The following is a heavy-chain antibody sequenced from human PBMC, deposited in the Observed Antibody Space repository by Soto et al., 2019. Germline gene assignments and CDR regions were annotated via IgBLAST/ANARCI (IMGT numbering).Heavy chain of an antibody. CDR2: INHSGNT. V-gene: IGHV4-34*01. Sequence: QVQLQQWGAGLLKPSETLSLTCAVYGGSFSDYYWSWLRQPPGKGPEWIGEINHSGNTKYNPSLESRVTISVDTSKNQFSLKLNSVSAADTAVYYCARTGGMDVWSQGATVTVPS. CDR1: GGSFSDYY. J-gene: IGHJ6*02. CDR3: ARTGGMDV.